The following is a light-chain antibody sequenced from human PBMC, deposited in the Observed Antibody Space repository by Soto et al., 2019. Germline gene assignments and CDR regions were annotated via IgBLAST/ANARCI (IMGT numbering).Light chain of an antibody. V-gene: IGLV2-11*01. CDR2: DVS. CDR1: SSDVGNYNL. Sequence: QSALTQPASVSGSPGQSITISCTGASSDVGNYNLVSWYQQHPGKAPKVMIYDVSKRPSGVPDRFSGSKSGNTASLTISGLQAEDEADYYCCSYAGSYTYVFGTGTKVTVL. J-gene: IGLJ1*01. CDR3: CSYAGSYTYV.